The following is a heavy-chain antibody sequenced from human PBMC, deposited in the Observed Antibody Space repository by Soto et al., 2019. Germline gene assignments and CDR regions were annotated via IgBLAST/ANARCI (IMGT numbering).Heavy chain of an antibody. D-gene: IGHD1-26*01. CDR3: ARKGVGRPGQYNWFDP. Sequence: SETLSLTCTVSGGSISSYYWSWIRQPPGKGLEWIGYIYYSGSTNYNPSLKSRVTISVDTSKNQFSLKLSSVTAADTAVYYCARKGVGRPGQYNWFDPWGQGTLVTVSS. CDR2: IYYSGST. CDR1: GGSISSYY. V-gene: IGHV4-59*01. J-gene: IGHJ5*02.